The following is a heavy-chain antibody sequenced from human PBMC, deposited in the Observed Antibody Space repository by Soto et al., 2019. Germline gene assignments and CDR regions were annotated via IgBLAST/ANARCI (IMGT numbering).Heavy chain of an antibody. V-gene: IGHV1-69*13. CDR3: ARGGIVGATTTFDAFDI. J-gene: IGHJ3*02. CDR2: IIPIFGTA. D-gene: IGHD1-26*01. Sequence: GASVKVSCKASGGTFSSYAISWVRQAPGQGLELMGGIIPIFGTANYAQKFQGRVTITADESTSTAYMELSSLRSEDTAVYYCARGGIVGATTTFDAFDIWGQGTMVTV. CDR1: GGTFSSYA.